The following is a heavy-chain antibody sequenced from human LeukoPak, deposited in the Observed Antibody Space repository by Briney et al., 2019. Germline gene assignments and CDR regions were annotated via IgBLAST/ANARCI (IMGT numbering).Heavy chain of an antibody. CDR1: GFTFSSNE. J-gene: IGHJ4*02. V-gene: IGHV3-48*03. Sequence: GGSLRLSRAASGFTFSSNEMNWVRQAPGKGLEWVSYINSGGTIIHYADSVRGRFTISRDIAKNSLYLQVNSLRAEDTAVYYCARDWFVDWGQGTLVIVSS. CDR2: INSGGTII. CDR3: ARDWFVD.